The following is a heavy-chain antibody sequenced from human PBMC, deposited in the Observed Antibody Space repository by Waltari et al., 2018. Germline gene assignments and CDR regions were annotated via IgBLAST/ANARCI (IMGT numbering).Heavy chain of an antibody. CDR3: TRVGYDILTGYYNSLDY. CDR2: IRSKAYGGTT. Sequence: EVQLVESGGGLVQPGRSLRLSCTASGFTFGDYAMSWVRQAPGQGLEWVGFIRSKAYGGTTEYSASVKGRFTISRDDSKSIAYLQMNSLKTEDTAVYYCTRVGYDILTGYYNSLDYWGQGTLVTVSS. V-gene: IGHV3-49*04. J-gene: IGHJ4*02. CDR1: GFTFGDYA. D-gene: IGHD3-9*01.